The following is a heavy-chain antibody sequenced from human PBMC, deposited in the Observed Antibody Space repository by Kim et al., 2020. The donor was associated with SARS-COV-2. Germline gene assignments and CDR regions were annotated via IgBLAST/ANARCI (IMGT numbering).Heavy chain of an antibody. D-gene: IGHD4-17*01. J-gene: IGHJ4*02. Sequence: NPYLKSRVTISVDRSKNQFSLKLSSVTAADTAVYYCARAGPYYGDYSFTYWGQGTLVTVSS. V-gene: IGHV4-30-2*01. CDR3: ARAGPYYGDYSFTY.